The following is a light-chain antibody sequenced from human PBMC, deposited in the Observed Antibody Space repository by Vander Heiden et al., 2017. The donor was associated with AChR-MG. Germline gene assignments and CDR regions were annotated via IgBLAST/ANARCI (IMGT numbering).Light chain of an antibody. Sequence: QSALTQPASVSGPPGQPITISCTGTSSDIGHSNSVCWYQQQPGKAPKLIIYAVEKRPSGVSDRFSGSKSGNTASLTISGLQPDDEATYFCSSYTIKSAPGLFGGGTKLTVL. CDR3: SSYTIKSAPGL. CDR2: AVE. V-gene: IGLV2-14*03. CDR1: SSDIGHSNS. J-gene: IGLJ2*01.